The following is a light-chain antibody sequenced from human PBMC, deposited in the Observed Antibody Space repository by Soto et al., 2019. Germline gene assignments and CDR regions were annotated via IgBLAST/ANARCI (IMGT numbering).Light chain of an antibody. CDR1: SSDVGSYNY. CDR2: DVS. J-gene: IGLJ1*01. V-gene: IGLV2-14*03. CDR3: ISYTTISTYV. Sequence: QSVLTQPASVSGSPGQSIAISCPGTSSDVGSYNYVSWYQHHPGKAPKVMIYDVSSRPSGVSNRFSGSKSGNTASLTISGLQAEXEADYYCISYTTISTYVFGTGTKVTVL.